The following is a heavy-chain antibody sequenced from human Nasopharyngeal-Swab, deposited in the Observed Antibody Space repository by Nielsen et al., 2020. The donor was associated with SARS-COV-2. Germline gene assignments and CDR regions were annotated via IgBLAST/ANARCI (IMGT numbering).Heavy chain of an antibody. D-gene: IGHD3-3*01. CDR3: AKDPFYDFWSGYYFDY. J-gene: IGHJ4*02. V-gene: IGHV3-23*01. CDR2: ISGGGVGT. Sequence: WIRQPPGKGPEWVSTISGGGVGTYYADSVKGRFTITRDNSRKTLYLQMNSLRAEDTAVYYCAKDPFYDFWSGYYFDYWGQGTRVTVSS.